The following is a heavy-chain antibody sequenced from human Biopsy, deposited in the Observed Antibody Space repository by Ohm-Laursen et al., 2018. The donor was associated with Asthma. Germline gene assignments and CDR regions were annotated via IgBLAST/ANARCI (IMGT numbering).Heavy chain of an antibody. CDR3: ARRGGVRRYFDY. Sequence: PSETLSLTCSVYGGSFSGYYWSWVRQPPGKGLEWIGYIYYIGSTYYNPSLKSRVAISLDTSKNQFSLKLSSVTAADTAVYFCARRGGVRRYFDYWGQGTLVTVSP. D-gene: IGHD3-16*01. J-gene: IGHJ4*02. CDR1: GGSFSGYY. V-gene: IGHV4-30-4*01. CDR2: IYYIGST.